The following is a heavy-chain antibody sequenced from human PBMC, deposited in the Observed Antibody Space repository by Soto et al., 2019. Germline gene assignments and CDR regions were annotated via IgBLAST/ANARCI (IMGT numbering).Heavy chain of an antibody. Sequence: SETLSLTCSVSGGSISSGYYYWSWIRQPPGKGLEWIGNIYYSGNTYYNPSLKSRLIISIDTSKNQFSLKVGSVTDADTGVYYCARVRAIVVVILRGDAFDIGGQGTMVT. CDR1: GGSISSGYYY. D-gene: IGHD3-22*01. J-gene: IGHJ3*02. CDR3: ARVRAIVVVILRGDAFDI. V-gene: IGHV4-30-4*01. CDR2: IYYSGNT.